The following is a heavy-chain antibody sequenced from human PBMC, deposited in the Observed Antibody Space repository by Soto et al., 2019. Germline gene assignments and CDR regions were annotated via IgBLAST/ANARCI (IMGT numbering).Heavy chain of an antibody. CDR3: ATWEERYFQD. V-gene: IGHV3-30*04. D-gene: IGHD1-26*01. J-gene: IGHJ1*01. CDR1: GFTFNSFT. CDR2: ISHDGSHK. Sequence: QVQLVESGGGVVQPGRSLRLSCPASGFTFNSFTMHWVRQAPGKGLEWVAVISHDGSHKYTADSVKGRFTISRDDPKNTLYLQMNSLRVEDTAIYYCATWEERYFQDWGQGTLVTVSS.